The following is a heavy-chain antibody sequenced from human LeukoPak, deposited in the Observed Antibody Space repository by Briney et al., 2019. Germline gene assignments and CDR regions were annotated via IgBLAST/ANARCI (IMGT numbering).Heavy chain of an antibody. D-gene: IGHD2-15*01. CDR1: GESFSAYF. CDR2: INNRGSS. J-gene: IGHJ4*02. CDR3: ARGSSFDGYCSAGACDAGYYDS. Sequence: SETLSLTCTVSGESFSAYFWNWVRQAPGKALESIGEINNRGSSHYNPSLKTRATLSVDTSKNQFSLKLTSVTAADTAVYFWARGSSFDGYCSAGACDAGYYDSWGQGTPVTVSS. V-gene: IGHV4-34*01.